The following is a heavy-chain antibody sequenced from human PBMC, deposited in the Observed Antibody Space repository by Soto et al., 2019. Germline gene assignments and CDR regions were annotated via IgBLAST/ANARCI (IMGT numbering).Heavy chain of an antibody. CDR3: ASWDIVVVVAATPGYYYGMDV. CDR1: GYSFTSYW. Sequence: PGERRKISCKGSGYSFTSYWISWVRQMPGKGLERMGRIAPSDSYTNYSPSFQGHVTISADKSISTACLQWSSLKASDTAMYYCASWDIVVVVAATPGYYYGMDVWGQGNTVTFSS. V-gene: IGHV5-10-1*01. CDR2: IAPSDSYT. D-gene: IGHD2-15*01. J-gene: IGHJ6*02.